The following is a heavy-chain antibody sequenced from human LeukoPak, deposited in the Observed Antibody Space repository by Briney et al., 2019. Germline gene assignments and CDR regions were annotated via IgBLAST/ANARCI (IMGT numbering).Heavy chain of an antibody. Sequence: SETLSLTCAVYGGSFSGYYWSWIRQPPGKGLEWIGEINHSGSTNYNPSLKSRVTISVDTSKNQFSLKLSSVTAADTAVYYCARGRDYCGSGPFDYWGQGTLVTVSS. CDR2: INHSGST. CDR3: ARGRDYCGSGPFDY. J-gene: IGHJ4*02. D-gene: IGHD3-10*01. CDR1: GGSFSGYY. V-gene: IGHV4-34*01.